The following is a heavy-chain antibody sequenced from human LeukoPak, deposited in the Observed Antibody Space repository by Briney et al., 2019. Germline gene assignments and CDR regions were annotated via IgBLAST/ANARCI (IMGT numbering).Heavy chain of an antibody. V-gene: IGHV4-39*07. CDR2: IYYSGST. D-gene: IGHD1-26*01. Sequence: SETLSLTCTVSGGSISSSSYYWGWIRQPPGKGLEWIGSIYYSGSTYYNPSLKSRVTISVDTSKNQFSLKLSSVTAADTAVYYCASSVLWELEEVNWFDPWGQGTLVTVPS. CDR1: GGSISSSSYY. CDR3: ASSVLWELEEVNWFDP. J-gene: IGHJ5*02.